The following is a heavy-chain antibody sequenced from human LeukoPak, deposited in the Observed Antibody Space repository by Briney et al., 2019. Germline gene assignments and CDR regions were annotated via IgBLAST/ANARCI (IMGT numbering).Heavy chain of an antibody. J-gene: IGHJ4*02. CDR2: INSDGSST. CDR3: AKNPNRSGWYEDY. V-gene: IGHV3-74*01. D-gene: IGHD6-19*01. Sequence: PGGSLRLSCAASGFTFSSYLMHWVRQAPGKGLVWVSRINSDGSSTSYADSVKGRFTISRDNSKNTLYLQMNNLGADDTAVYYCAKNPNRSGWYEDYWGQGTLVIVSS. CDR1: GFTFSSYL.